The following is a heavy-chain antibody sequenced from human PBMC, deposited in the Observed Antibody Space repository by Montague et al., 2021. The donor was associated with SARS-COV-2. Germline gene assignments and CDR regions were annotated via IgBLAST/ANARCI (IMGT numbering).Heavy chain of an antibody. CDR2: INHSGTT. V-gene: IGHV4-34*01. CDR1: GGSISGYY. Sequence: SETLSLPCAVYGGSISGYYWTWIRQPPGEGLEWIAEINHSGTTNYNFNPSLRSRVTISVDTSKNQFSLKLSSVTAADTAVYYCARGVLRDFDWTSPFDYWGQGTLVTVSS. J-gene: IGHJ4*02. CDR3: ARGVLRDFDWTSPFDY. D-gene: IGHD3-9*01.